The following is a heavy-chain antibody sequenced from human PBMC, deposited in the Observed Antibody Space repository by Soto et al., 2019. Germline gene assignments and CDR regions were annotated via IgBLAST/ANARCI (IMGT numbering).Heavy chain of an antibody. D-gene: IGHD2-21*02. Sequence: GASVKVSCKASGYTFTSYDINWVRQAPGQGLEWMGWINPNSGGTNYAQKFQGWVTMTRDTSISTAYMELSRLRSDDTAVYYCARDRGRGNSNYYYGMDVWGQGTTVTVSS. CDR2: INPNSGGT. CDR1: GYTFTSYD. J-gene: IGHJ6*02. V-gene: IGHV1-2*04. CDR3: ARDRGRGNSNYYYGMDV.